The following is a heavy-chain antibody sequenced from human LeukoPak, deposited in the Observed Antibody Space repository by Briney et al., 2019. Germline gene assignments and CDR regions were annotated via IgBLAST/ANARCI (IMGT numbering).Heavy chain of an antibody. Sequence: GRSLRLSCAASGFSFNDYAMHWVRQAPGKGLEWVSGINWNSGSIGYADSVKGRFTISSENAKNSLYLQINSLRVDDTAVYYCARAIASYGDSAFWGQGTLVTVSS. D-gene: IGHD5-18*01. J-gene: IGHJ4*02. V-gene: IGHV3-9*01. CDR1: GFSFNDYA. CDR3: ARAIASYGDSAF. CDR2: INWNSGSI.